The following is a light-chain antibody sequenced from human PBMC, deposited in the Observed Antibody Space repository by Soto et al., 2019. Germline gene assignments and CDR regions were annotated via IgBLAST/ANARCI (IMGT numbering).Light chain of an antibody. J-gene: IGKJ5*01. CDR2: GAS. Sequence: DIVLTQSPATLSLSPGERATLSCRASQSVTRYLAWYQQKPAQAPRLLIYGASSRATGTPDRFSGSGSGTDFTLTISRLEPEDFAVYYCQQYGSSFPITFGQGTRLE. V-gene: IGKV3-20*01. CDR3: QQYGSSFPIT. CDR1: QSVTRY.